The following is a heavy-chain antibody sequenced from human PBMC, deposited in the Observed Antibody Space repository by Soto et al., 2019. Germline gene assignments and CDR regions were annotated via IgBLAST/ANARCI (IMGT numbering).Heavy chain of an antibody. CDR2: ISYDGSNK. CDR3: ARDSTVADGGWFDP. J-gene: IGHJ5*02. CDR1: GFTFSSYA. D-gene: IGHD2-15*01. Sequence: QVQLVESGGGVVQPGRSLRLSCAASGFTFSSYAMHWVRQAPGKGLEWVAVISYDGSNKYYAASVKGRFTISRDNSKNTPYLQMNSLRAEDTAVYYCARDSTVADGGWFDPWGQGTLVTVSS. V-gene: IGHV3-30-3*01.